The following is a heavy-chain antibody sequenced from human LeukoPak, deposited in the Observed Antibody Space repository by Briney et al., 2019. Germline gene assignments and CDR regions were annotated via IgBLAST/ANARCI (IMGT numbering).Heavy chain of an antibody. V-gene: IGHV3-74*01. J-gene: IGHJ4*02. Sequence: GGSLRLSCAASGFTFSRYWMHWVRQAPGKGLAWVSRIKSDGGTNYADSVKGRFTISRDNAKNTVSLQMNSLRAEDTGVYYCASGIYYAPVHTWSPVWGQGTLVTVSS. CDR1: GFTFSRYW. CDR3: ASGIYYAPVHTWSPV. CDR2: IKSDGGT. D-gene: IGHD3-10*01.